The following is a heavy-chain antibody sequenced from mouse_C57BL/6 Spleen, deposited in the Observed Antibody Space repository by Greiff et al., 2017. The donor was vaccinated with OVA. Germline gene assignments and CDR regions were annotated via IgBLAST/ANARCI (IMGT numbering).Heavy chain of an antibody. Sequence: VQLQQSGPELVKPGASVKISCKASGYSFTGYYMNWVKQSPEKSLEWIGEINPSTGGTTYNQKFKAKATLTVDKSSSTAYMQLKSLTSEDSAVYYCARWRDGNYAWFAYWGQGTLVTVSA. CDR1: GYSFTGYY. D-gene: IGHD2-1*01. CDR3: ARWRDGNYAWFAY. CDR2: INPSTGGT. V-gene: IGHV1-42*01. J-gene: IGHJ3*01.